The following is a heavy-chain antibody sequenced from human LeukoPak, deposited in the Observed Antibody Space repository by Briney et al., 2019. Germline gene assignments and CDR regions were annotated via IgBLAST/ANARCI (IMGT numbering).Heavy chain of an antibody. CDR2: ISASADRI. D-gene: IGHD6-13*01. J-gene: IGHJ3*02. V-gene: IGHV3-23*01. CDR1: GFTFSSDA. CDR3: AKSKVAAAGTGAFDI. Sequence: GGSLRLSCAASGFTFSSDAMSWVRQAPGKGLEWVSTISASADRINYADSVRGRFIISRDNSKNTLFLQMNCLRAEETAVYFCAKSKVAAAGTGAFDIWGQGTMVTVSS.